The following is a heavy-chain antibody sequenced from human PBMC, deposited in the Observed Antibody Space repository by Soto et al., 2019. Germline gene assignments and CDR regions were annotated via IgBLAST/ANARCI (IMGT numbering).Heavy chain of an antibody. J-gene: IGHJ4*02. CDR3: ARSGEADY. D-gene: IGHD2-21*01. Sequence: GGSLRLSCAASGFTFSSYGMHWVRQAPGKGLEWVAVISYDGSNKYYADSVKGRFTISRDTSNNTLYLQLNSLRAEDTAVYYCARSGEADYWGQGSLVTVSS. CDR1: GFTFSSYG. CDR2: ISYDGSNK. V-gene: IGHV3-30*03.